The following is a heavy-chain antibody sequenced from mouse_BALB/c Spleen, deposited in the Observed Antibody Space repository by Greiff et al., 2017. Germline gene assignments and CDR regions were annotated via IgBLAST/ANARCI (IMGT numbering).Heavy chain of an antibody. J-gene: IGHJ2*01. D-gene: IGHD2-3*01. V-gene: IGHV5-17*02. Sequence: EVMLVESGGGLVQPGGSRKLSCAASGFTFSSFGMHWVRQAPEKGLEWVAYISSGSSTIYYADTVKGRFTISRDNPKNTLFLQMTSLRSEDTAMYYCARSGLLREYYFDYWGQGTTLTVSS. CDR2: ISSGSSTI. CDR1: GFTFSSFG. CDR3: ARSGLLREYYFDY.